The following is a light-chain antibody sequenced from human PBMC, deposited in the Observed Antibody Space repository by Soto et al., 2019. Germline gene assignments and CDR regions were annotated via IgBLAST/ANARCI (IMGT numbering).Light chain of an antibody. CDR3: QVWDSSTVV. J-gene: IGLJ2*01. CDR1: NIGSKN. Sequence: SYELTQPLSVSVALGQTASITCGGNNIGSKNVHWYQQKPGQAPVLVIYSDSNRPSGIPERFSGSNSGNTATLTISRAQAGDEADYYCQVWDSSTVVFGGGTKVTVL. V-gene: IGLV3-9*01. CDR2: SDS.